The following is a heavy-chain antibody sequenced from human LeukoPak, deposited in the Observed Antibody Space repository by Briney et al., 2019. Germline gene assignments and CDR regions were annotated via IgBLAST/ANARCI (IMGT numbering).Heavy chain of an antibody. J-gene: IGHJ4*02. D-gene: IGHD3-22*01. CDR3: AKDLRITIIVVVKAPTEFDY. CDR2: ISSSSSTI. V-gene: IGHV3-48*01. Sequence: GGSLRLSCAASGFTFSSYSMNWVRQAPGKGLEWVSYISSSSSTIYYADSVKGRFTISRDNAKNSLSLQMNSLRAEDTAVYYCAKDLRITIIVVVKAPTEFDYWGQGTLVTVSS. CDR1: GFTFSSYS.